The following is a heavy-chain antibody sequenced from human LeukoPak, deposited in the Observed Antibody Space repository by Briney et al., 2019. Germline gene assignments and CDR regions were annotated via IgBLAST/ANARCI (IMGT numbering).Heavy chain of an antibody. J-gene: IGHJ4*02. Sequence: PGGSLRLSCAASGFTFSSYAMSWVRQAPGKGLEWVSAISGSGGSTYYADSVKGRFTISRDNSKNTLYLQMNSLRAEDTAVYYCAREGELVPNTMGGFDYWGQGTLVTVSS. CDR1: GFTFSSYA. D-gene: IGHD1-7*01. CDR2: ISGSGGST. CDR3: AREGELVPNTMGGFDY. V-gene: IGHV3-23*01.